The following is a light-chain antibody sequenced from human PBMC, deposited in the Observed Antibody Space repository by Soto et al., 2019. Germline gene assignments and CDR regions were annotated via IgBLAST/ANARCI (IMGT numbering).Light chain of an antibody. Sequence: QSVLTQPPSVSGAPGQRVTISCTGTTSHLGAGYDVHWYQQLPGAAPKLVIFGNRNRPSGAPERFAGSKPGTSASLAITGLQTGDEADEYCATWDRGLTAVVFGGGTQRT. CDR1: TSHLGAGYD. CDR2: GNR. V-gene: IGLV1-40*01. CDR3: ATWDRGLTAVV. J-gene: IGLJ2*01.